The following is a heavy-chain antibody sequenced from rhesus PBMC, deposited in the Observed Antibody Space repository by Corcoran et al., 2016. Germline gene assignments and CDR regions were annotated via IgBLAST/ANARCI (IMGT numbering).Heavy chain of an antibody. CDR3: AGDGNIAPFDY. CDR1: GGSISSGFD. D-gene: IGHD1-44*01. CDR2: IYGSSGST. Sequence: QVQLQESGPGVVKPSETLSLTCAVSGGSISSGFDWSWIRQPPGKGLEWIGYIYGSSGSTNYNPSLKNPVTISKDASKKQFSLKLSSVTAADTAVDYCAGDGNIAPFDYWGQGVLVTGSS. V-gene: IGHV4-76*01. J-gene: IGHJ4*01.